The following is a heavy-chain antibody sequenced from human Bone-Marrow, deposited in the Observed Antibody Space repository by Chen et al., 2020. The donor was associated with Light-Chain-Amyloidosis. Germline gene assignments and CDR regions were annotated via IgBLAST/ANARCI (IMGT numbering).Heavy chain of an antibody. CDR2: INPTFGTA. V-gene: IGHV1-69*01. Sequence: QVQLVQSEAEVRKPGSSVRVSCKASGGTFRNYALNWVRQAPGQGLEWMGAINPTFGTANYAPKFQGRFTITADDSTSTAYMELSSLKSEDTAIYYCARPSLPTLGEYFRHWGQGTLITVSS. CDR3: ARPSLPTLGEYFRH. J-gene: IGHJ1*01. D-gene: IGHD3-16*01. CDR1: GGTFRNYA.